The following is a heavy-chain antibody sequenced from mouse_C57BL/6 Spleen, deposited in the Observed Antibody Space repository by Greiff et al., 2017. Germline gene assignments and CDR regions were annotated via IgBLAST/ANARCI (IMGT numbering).Heavy chain of an antibody. CDR3: ARHKNYGYDEGYYFDY. D-gene: IGHD2-2*01. J-gene: IGHJ2*01. V-gene: IGHV5-6*01. CDR2: ISSGGSYT. Sequence: EVMLVESGGDLVKPGGSLKLSCAASGFTFSSYGMSWVRQTPDKRLAWVATISSGGSYTSYPDRVKGRFTISRDNAKNTLYLQMSSLKSEDTAMYYCARHKNYGYDEGYYFDYWGQGTTLTVSS. CDR1: GFTFSSYG.